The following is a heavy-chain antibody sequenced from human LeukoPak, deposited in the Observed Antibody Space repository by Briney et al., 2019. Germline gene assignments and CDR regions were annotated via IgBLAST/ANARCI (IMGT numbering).Heavy chain of an antibody. J-gene: IGHJ6*03. CDR3: ARGSWTSYYYYYMDV. V-gene: IGHV4-59*01. Sequence: SSETLALTCTVSGGSISPYYWSWIRQSPGKGLEWIGYIYHSGKTYYNPSLKSRITISVDTSKNQFSLKVTSVTAADTAVYYCARGSWTSYYYYYMDVWGKGTTVTVSS. D-gene: IGHD3/OR15-3a*01. CDR2: IYHSGKT. CDR1: GGSISPYY.